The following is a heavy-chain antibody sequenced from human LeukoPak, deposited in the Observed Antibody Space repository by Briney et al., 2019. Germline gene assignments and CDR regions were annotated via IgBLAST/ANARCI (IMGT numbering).Heavy chain of an antibody. CDR1: GGSISSGGYY. Sequence: PSETLSLTCTVSGGSISSGGYYWSWLRQHPGKGLEWIGYIYYSGSTYYNPSLKSRVTISVDTSKNQFSLKLSSVTAADTAVYYCAREGSGGAVLFWGQGTLVTVSS. D-gene: IGHD1-26*01. V-gene: IGHV4-31*03. CDR3: AREGSGGAVLF. CDR2: IYYSGST. J-gene: IGHJ4*02.